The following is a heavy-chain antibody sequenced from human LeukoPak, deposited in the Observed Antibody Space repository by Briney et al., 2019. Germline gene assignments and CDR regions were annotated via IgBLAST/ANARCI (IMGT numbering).Heavy chain of an antibody. CDR2: ISSSSAL. CDR3: ARDWAAHYFDY. J-gene: IGHJ4*02. Sequence: GSLRLSCAASGFSFSTYGFHWVRQAPGKGLEWVSYISSSSALYYADSVKGRFTISRDNAKNSLYLQMNSLRAEDTAVYYCARDWAAHYFDYWGQGILVTISS. V-gene: IGHV3-48*04. D-gene: IGHD3-16*01. CDR1: GFSFSTYG.